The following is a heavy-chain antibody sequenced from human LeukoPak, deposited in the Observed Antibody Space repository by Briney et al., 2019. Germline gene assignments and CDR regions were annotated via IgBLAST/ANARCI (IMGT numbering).Heavy chain of an antibody. J-gene: IGHJ4*02. D-gene: IGHD1-7*01. Sequence: SETLSLTCSVSGGSLSIYYWSWVRQPPGKGLEWIGYVYNNENTIYNPSLKSRATISADASKNQFSLKLSDVTAADTAVYYCVRDRELNFWGQGILVTVSS. V-gene: IGHV4-59*01. CDR2: VYNNENT. CDR3: VRDRELNF. CDR1: GGSLSIYY.